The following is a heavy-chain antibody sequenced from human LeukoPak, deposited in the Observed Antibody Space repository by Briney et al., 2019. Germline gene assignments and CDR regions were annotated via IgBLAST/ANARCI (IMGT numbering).Heavy chain of an antibody. CDR1: GDSISNYY. J-gene: IGHJ4*02. CDR3: ARQLRGEAVAGHLQPFDY. D-gene: IGHD6-19*01. Sequence: PSETLSLTCTVSGDSISNYYWNWIRQPPGKGLEWIGYIYYSGSTNYNPYLKSRVTISVDTSKNQFSLKLSSVTAADTAVYFCARQLRGEAVAGHLQPFDYWGQGTLVTVSS. V-gene: IGHV4-59*08. CDR2: IYYSGST.